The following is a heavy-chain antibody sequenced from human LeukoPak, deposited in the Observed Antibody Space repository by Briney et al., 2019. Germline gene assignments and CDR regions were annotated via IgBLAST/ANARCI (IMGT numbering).Heavy chain of an antibody. V-gene: IGHV4-59*11. CDR1: GGSFSSHY. J-gene: IGHJ4*02. CDR3: ARTYGSGSYNPLGY. CDR2: IYYSGST. D-gene: IGHD3-10*01. Sequence: PSETLSLTCTVSGGSFSSHYWSWIRQPPGKGLEWIGYIYYSGSTNYNPSLKSRVTISVDTSKNQFSLKLSSVTAADTAVYYCARTYGSGSYNPLGYWGQGTLVTVSS.